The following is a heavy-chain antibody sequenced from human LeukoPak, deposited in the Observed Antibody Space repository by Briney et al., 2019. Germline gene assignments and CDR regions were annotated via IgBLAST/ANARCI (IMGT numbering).Heavy chain of an antibody. V-gene: IGHV3-11*05. CDR1: GFTFSDYY. CDR3: AKEIVATSYYYYYGMDV. D-gene: IGHD5-12*01. CDR2: ISSSGSAT. J-gene: IGHJ6*02. Sequence: PGGSLRLSCAASGFTFSDYYMSWIRQAPGKGLEWVSYISSSGSATNYADSVKGRFTISRDNSNNSLYLQMNSLRTEDTALYYCAKEIVATSYYYYYGMDVWGQGTTVTVSS.